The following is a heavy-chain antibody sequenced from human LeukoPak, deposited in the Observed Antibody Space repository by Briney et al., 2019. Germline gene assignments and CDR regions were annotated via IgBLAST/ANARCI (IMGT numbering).Heavy chain of an antibody. J-gene: IGHJ4*02. CDR3: ARPGREPYYFDF. CDR1: GYTFTNYA. D-gene: IGHD1-26*01. V-gene: IGHV7-4-1*02. Sequence: ASVKVSCKASGYTFTNYAMNSVRQAPGQGLEWMGCINTKTGNLTYTQALTGRFVFSLDTSVSTPYMQISRLKAVDTAFYYCARPGREPYYFDFWGQGTLVTVSS. CDR2: INTKTGNL.